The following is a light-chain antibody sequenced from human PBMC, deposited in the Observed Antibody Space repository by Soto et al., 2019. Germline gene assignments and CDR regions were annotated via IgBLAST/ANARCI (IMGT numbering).Light chain of an antibody. V-gene: IGKV3-20*01. CDR2: GAS. CDR1: QSITSSY. Sequence: ELVLTQSPGTLSLSPGERATLSCRASQSITSSYLAWYQQNPGQAPRLLIYGASSRATGIPDRFSGSGSGTVSTHTSRRLEPDDFGVYYRKQYGSPPPTVGQRTKVEIK. CDR3: KQYGSPPPT. J-gene: IGKJ1*01.